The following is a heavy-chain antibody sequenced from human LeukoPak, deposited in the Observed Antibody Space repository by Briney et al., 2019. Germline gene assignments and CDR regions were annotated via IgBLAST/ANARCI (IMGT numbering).Heavy chain of an antibody. D-gene: IGHD2-2*01. CDR1: GYTFTSYA. J-gene: IGHJ6*02. Sequence: ASVKVSCKASGYTFTSYAMHWVRQAPGQRLEWMGWINAGNGNTKYSQKFQGRVTITRDTSASTAYMELSSLRSEDTAVYYCARGCSTSRKTNYYYYYGMDVWGQGTTVTVSS. V-gene: IGHV1-3*01. CDR2: INAGNGNT. CDR3: ARGCSTSRKTNYYYYYGMDV.